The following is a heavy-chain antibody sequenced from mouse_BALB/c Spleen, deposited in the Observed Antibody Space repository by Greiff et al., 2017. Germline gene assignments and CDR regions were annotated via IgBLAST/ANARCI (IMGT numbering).Heavy chain of an antibody. D-gene: IGHD1-1*01. CDR3: ARRSLYYGSSYWYFDV. CDR2: IYPGSGNT. V-gene: IGHV1-84*02. Sequence: VQLQQSGPELVKPGASVKISCKASGYTFTDYYINWVKQKPGQGLEWIGWIYPGSGNTKYNEKFKGKATLTVDTSSSTAYMQLSSLTSEDTAVYFCARRSLYYGSSYWYFDVWGAGTTVTVSS. CDR1: GYTFTDYY. J-gene: IGHJ1*01.